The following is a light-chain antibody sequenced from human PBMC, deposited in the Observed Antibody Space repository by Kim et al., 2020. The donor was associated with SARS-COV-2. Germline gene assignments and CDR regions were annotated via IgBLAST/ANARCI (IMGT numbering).Light chain of an antibody. CDR2: DVT. J-gene: IGLJ2*01. CDR3: SSYTSGRTLV. Sequence: GQSITISCTGTSSAVGGYNFVSWYQQHPGKVPKLLIRDVTNRPSGVSDRFFGFKSGDTAFLTISGLQAEDEADYYCSSYTSGRTLVFGGGTKVTVL. CDR1: SSAVGGYNF. V-gene: IGLV2-14*03.